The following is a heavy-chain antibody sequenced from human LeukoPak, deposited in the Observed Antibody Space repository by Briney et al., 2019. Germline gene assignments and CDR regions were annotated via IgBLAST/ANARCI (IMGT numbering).Heavy chain of an antibody. Sequence: GGSLRLSCAASGFTVSANHMNWVRQAPGKGLEWVASISSSSSHTYYADSLKGRFIISRDNAKNSLSLQMDSLSADDTAVYYCAGGRWELLRMDHWGQGALVTVSS. D-gene: IGHD1-26*01. CDR2: ISSSSSHT. CDR1: GFTVSANH. J-gene: IGHJ4*02. V-gene: IGHV3-21*06. CDR3: AGGRWELLRMDH.